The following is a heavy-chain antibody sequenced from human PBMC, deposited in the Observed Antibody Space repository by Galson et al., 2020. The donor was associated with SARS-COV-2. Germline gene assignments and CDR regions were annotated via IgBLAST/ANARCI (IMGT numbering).Heavy chain of an antibody. D-gene: IGHD3-9*01. Sequence: GESLKISCAASGFTFSDYYMTWIRQAPGKGLEWVSYISSTGSTIYYADSVKGRFTISRDNTKNSLYLQMNSLRAEDTAVYYCARGRYYNILTGDYYYDGMDVWGQGTTVTGSS. J-gene: IGHJ6*02. CDR1: GFTFSDYY. V-gene: IGHV3-11*01. CDR2: ISSTGSTI. CDR3: ARGRYYNILTGDYYYDGMDV.